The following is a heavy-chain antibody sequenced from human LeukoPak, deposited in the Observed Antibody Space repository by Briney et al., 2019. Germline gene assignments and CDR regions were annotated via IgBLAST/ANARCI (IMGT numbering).Heavy chain of an antibody. CDR1: GGSFSGYY. Sequence: SETLSLTCAVYGGSFSGYYWSWIRQPPGKGLEWIGEINHSGSTNYNPSLKSRVTISVDTSKNQFSLKLSSVTAADTAVYYCARRSLIGYYYGSGSGWFDPWGQGTLVTVSS. J-gene: IGHJ5*02. CDR3: ARRSLIGYYYGSGSGWFDP. CDR2: INHSGST. V-gene: IGHV4-34*01. D-gene: IGHD3-10*01.